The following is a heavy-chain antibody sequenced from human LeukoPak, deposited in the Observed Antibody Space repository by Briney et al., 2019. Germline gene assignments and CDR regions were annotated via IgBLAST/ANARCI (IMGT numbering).Heavy chain of an antibody. J-gene: IGHJ1*01. CDR1: GYTFTGYY. D-gene: IGHD3-22*01. CDR3: ARPDDSSGYYFVGYYFQH. V-gene: IGHV1-2*02. Sequence: ASVKVPCKASGYTFTGYYMHWVRQAPGQGLEWMGWINPSSGGTNFAQKFQGRVTMTRDTSISTAYMELSRLRSDDTAVYYCARPDDSSGYYFVGYYFQHWGQGTLVTVSS. CDR2: INPSSGGT.